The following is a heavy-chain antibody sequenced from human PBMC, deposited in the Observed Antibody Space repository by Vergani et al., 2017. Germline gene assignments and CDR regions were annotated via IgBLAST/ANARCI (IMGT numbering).Heavy chain of an antibody. CDR1: GYTFTSYG. V-gene: IGHV1-18*01. Sequence: QVQLVQSGAEVKKPGASVKVSCKASGYTFTSYGISWVRQAPGQGLEWMGWISAYNGNTNYAQKLQGRVTMTTDTSTSTAYMELRSLRSDDTAVYYCARDQGTFWSGYSDYYYGMDVWGQGTTVTVSS. D-gene: IGHD3-3*01. CDR3: ARDQGTFWSGYSDYYYGMDV. J-gene: IGHJ6*02. CDR2: ISAYNGNT.